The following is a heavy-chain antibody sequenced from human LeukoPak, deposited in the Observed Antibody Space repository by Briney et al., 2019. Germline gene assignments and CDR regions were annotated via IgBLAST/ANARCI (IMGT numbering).Heavy chain of an antibody. CDR3: AKRGYCSGGSCYSASQH. CDR1: GFTFSSYS. Sequence: SGGSLRLSCAASGFTFSSYSMNWVRQAPGKGLEWVSSISSSSSYIYYADSVKGRFTISRDNAKNSLYLQMNSLRAEDTAVYYFAKRGYCSGGSCYSASQHWGQGTLVTVSS. V-gene: IGHV3-21*01. D-gene: IGHD2-15*01. J-gene: IGHJ1*01. CDR2: ISSSSSYI.